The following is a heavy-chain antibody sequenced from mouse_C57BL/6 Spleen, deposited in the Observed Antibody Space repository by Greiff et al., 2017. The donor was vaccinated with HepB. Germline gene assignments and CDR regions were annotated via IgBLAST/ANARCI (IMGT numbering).Heavy chain of an antibody. CDR3: ATYSNLDY. V-gene: IGHV1-69*01. CDR2: IDPSDSYT. Sequence: QVQLQQPGAELVMPGASVQLSCKASGYTFTSYWMHWVKQRPGQGLEWIGEIDPSDSYTNYNQKFKGKSTLTVDKSSSTAYMQLSSLTSEDSAVYYCATYSNLDYWGQGATLTVSS. D-gene: IGHD2-5*01. J-gene: IGHJ2*01. CDR1: GYTFTSYW.